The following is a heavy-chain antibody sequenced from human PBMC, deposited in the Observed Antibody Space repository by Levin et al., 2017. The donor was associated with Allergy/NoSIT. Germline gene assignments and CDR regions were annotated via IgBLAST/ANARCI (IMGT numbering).Heavy chain of an antibody. CDR2: IYYSGST. J-gene: IGHJ4*02. CDR3: ARLTYGDKIDY. V-gene: IGHV4-59*08. D-gene: IGHD4-17*01. CDR1: GGSISSYY. Sequence: SETLSLTCTVSGGSISSYYWSWIRQPPGKGLEWIGYIYYSGSTNYNPSLKSRVTISVDTSKNQFSLKLSSVTAADTAVYYCARLTYGDKIDYWGQGTLVTVSS.